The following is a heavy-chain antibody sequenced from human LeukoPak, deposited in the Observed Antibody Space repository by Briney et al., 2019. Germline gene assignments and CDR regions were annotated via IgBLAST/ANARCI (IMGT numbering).Heavy chain of an antibody. J-gene: IGHJ4*02. V-gene: IGHV3-21*01. D-gene: IGHD3-3*01. CDR3: ARDSSFGVATG. CDR1: GFTFSSYG. Sequence: GGSLRLSCAASGFTFSSYGMNWVRQAPGKGLEWVSSISSSSSYIYYADSVKGRFTISRDNAKNSLYLQMNSLRAEDTAVYYCARDSSFGVATGWGQGTLVTVSS. CDR2: ISSSSSYI.